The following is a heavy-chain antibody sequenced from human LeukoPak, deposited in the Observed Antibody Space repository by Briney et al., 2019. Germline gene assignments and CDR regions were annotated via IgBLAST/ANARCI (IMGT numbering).Heavy chain of an antibody. Sequence: GGSLRLSCAASGFTFSNAWMSWVRQAPGKGLEWVGRIKSKTDGGTTDYAAPVKGRFTTSRDDSKNTLYLQMNSLKTEDTAVYYCTTDYYDSSGYYDRSDYWGQGALVTVSS. J-gene: IGHJ4*02. CDR3: TTDYYDSSGYYDRSDY. V-gene: IGHV3-15*01. CDR1: GFTFSNAW. CDR2: IKSKTDGGTT. D-gene: IGHD3-22*01.